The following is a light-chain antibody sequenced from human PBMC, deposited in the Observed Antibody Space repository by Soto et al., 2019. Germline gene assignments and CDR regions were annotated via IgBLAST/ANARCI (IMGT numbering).Light chain of an antibody. CDR1: QSVLYSSNNKNY. CDR2: WAS. V-gene: IGKV4-1*01. Sequence: DIVMTQSPDSLAVSLGERATINCKSSQSVLYSSNNKNYLAWYQQKPGQPTKLLIYWASTRESGVPDRFSGSGSGTDFTLTSSSLQAEDVAVYYCQQDYSTPPAFGQGTKVEIK. J-gene: IGKJ1*01. CDR3: QQDYSTPPA.